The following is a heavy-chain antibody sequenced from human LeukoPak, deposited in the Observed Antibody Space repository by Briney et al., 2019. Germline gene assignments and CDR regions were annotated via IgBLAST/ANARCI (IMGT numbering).Heavy chain of an antibody. J-gene: IGHJ4*02. D-gene: IGHD3-10*01. V-gene: IGHV3-7*02. CDR2: IKRDGSET. Sequence: GGSLRLSCAASGLSFSAYWMSWVRQAPGKGLEWVANIKRDGSETYYVDSVKGRFTISRDNAKKSLYLQMNSLRAEDTAVFYCASFNFGSGSHDHWGQGTLVTVSS. CDR1: GLSFSAYW. CDR3: ASFNFGSGSHDH.